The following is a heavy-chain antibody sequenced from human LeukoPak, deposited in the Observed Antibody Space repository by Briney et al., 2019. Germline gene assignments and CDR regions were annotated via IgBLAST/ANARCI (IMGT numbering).Heavy chain of an antibody. D-gene: IGHD1-1*01. CDR1: GFTFSSYW. J-gene: IGHJ4*02. CDR2: INSDGTVT. CDR3: AREPGTKFDY. V-gene: IGHV3-74*01. Sequence: GGSLRLSCAASGFTFSSYWIHWVRQAPGKGLVWVSRINSDGTVTTYADSVKGRFTISRDNAKNTLYLQMNSLRAEDTAVYYCAREPGTKFDYWGQGTLVTVSS.